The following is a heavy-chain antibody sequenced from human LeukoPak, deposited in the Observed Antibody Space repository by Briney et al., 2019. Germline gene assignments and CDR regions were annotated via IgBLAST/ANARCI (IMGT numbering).Heavy chain of an antibody. V-gene: IGHV4-59*01. CDR1: GGSISSYY. CDR2: IYYSGST. J-gene: IGHJ2*01. CDR3: ARVGQGCFDL. Sequence: PSETLSLTCTVSGGSISSYYWSWIRQPPGRGLEWIGYIYYSGSTNNNPSLKSRVTISVDTSNNQFSLKLSSVTAADTAVYYCARVGQGCFDLWGRGTLVTVSS.